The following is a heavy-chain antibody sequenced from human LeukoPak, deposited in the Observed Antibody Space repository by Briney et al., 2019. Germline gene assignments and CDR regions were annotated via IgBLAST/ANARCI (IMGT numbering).Heavy chain of an antibody. Sequence: ASVKVSCKASGYTFTGYYMHWVRQAPGQGLKWMGWINPNSGGTNYAQKFQGRVTMTRDTSISTAYMELSRLRSDGTSVYYCARVGLRVGYKWFDPWGPGTLVTVSP. J-gene: IGHJ5*02. V-gene: IGHV1-2*02. D-gene: IGHD4-17*01. CDR1: GYTFTGYY. CDR3: ARVGLRVGYKWFDP. CDR2: INPNSGGT.